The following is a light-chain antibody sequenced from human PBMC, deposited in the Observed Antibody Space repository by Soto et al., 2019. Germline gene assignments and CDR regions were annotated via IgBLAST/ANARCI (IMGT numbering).Light chain of an antibody. Sequence: QSALTQPASVSGSPGQSITISCTGTSSDVGSYNLVSWYQQHPGKAPKLMIYEGSKRPSGVSNRFSGSKSGNTASLTLSGLQAEDEADYYCFSYAGSSTYVFGTGTKLTVL. J-gene: IGLJ1*01. CDR1: SSDVGSYNL. CDR3: FSYAGSSTYV. V-gene: IGLV2-23*01. CDR2: EGS.